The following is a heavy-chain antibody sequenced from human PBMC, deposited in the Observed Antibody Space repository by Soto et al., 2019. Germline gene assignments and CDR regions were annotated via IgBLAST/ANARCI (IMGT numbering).Heavy chain of an antibody. Sequence: PSETLSLTCAVYGGSFSDFYWTWIRQLPGKGLEWIGEINHSGSTNYNPSLKSRVAISVDTSKNQFSLKLSSVTAADTAVYYCARRGLNFGYGMDVWGQGTTVTVSS. CDR3: ARRGLNFGYGMDV. J-gene: IGHJ6*02. CDR1: GGSFSDFY. V-gene: IGHV4-34*01. D-gene: IGHD3-3*01. CDR2: INHSGST.